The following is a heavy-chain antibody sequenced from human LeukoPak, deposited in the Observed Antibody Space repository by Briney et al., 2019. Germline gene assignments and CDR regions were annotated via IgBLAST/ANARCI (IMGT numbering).Heavy chain of an antibody. V-gene: IGHV4-59*01. CDR1: DDSITMYY. Sequence: SETLSLTCSVSDDSITMYYWTWIRQPPGQGLEWIGYVDHTGSTNFNPSLNGRVSISRDTTKNLFSLRLRSVTAADTAAYFCARGRVSSSTWYSTYYYYFYMDVWGKGTTVTVSS. J-gene: IGHJ6*03. CDR2: VDHTGST. D-gene: IGHD1-1*01. CDR3: ARGRVSSSTWYSTYYYYFYMDV.